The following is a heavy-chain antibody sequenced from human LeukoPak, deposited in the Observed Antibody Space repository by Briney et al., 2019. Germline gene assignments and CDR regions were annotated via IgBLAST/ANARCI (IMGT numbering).Heavy chain of an antibody. CDR1: GFTFRSFG. Sequence: GGSLRLSCVASGFTFRSFGMNWVRQAPGKGLEWVSYIGSGSSAIHYADSVKGRFTIFRDNAKNSLYLQMNSLRDEDAAVYHCGRAPPSGYDYWGQGTLVTVSS. V-gene: IGHV3-48*02. CDR3: GRAPPSGYDY. J-gene: IGHJ4*02. D-gene: IGHD3-22*01. CDR2: IGSGSSAI.